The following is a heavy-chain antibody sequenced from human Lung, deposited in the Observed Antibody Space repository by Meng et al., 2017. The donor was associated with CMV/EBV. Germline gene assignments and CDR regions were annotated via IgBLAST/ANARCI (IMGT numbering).Heavy chain of an antibody. D-gene: IGHD2-2*01. J-gene: IGHJ4*02. CDR3: ARGSTQYDY. V-gene: IGHV6-1*01. CDR1: GDSVSSNSAA. CDR2: TYYRSKWYN. Sequence: SXAISGDSVSSNSAAWNWIRPSPSRGLEWLGRTYYRSKWYNDYAVSVKSRITINPDTSKNQFPLQLNSVTPEDTALYYCARGSTQYDYWGQGTLVXVSS.